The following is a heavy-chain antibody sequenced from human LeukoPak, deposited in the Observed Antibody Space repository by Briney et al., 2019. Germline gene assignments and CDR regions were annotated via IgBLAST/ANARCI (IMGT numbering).Heavy chain of an antibody. CDR2: IYPGDSDT. D-gene: IGHD3-10*01. Sequence: GESLKISCKGSGYSFTSYWIGWVRQMPGKGLEWMGIIYPGDSDTRYSPSFQGQVTISADKSISTAYLQWSSLKASDTAMYYCARQPRGSGSYLDYYMDVWGKRTTVTVSS. V-gene: IGHV5-51*01. J-gene: IGHJ6*03. CDR1: GYSFTSYW. CDR3: ARQPRGSGSYLDYYMDV.